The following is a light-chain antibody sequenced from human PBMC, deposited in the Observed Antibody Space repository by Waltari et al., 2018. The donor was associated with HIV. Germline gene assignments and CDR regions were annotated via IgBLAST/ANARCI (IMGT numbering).Light chain of an antibody. V-gene: IGKV1D-16*01. CDR3: QQDNRFPAT. CDR2: AAF. CDR1: EDANIW. J-gene: IGKJ4*01. Sequence: DIQLTQSPSSVSASIGDRVTITCRAAEDANIWLAWYHQRPGEAPRSLIYAAFTLQGGVPSRFSGSGFGTHFTLTIDNMQPEDFGTYYCQQDNRFPATFGGGTTVDI.